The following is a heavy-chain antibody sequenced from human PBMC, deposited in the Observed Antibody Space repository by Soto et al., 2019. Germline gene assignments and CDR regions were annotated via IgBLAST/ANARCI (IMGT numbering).Heavy chain of an antibody. J-gene: IGHJ4*02. CDR1: GFTFSSYA. Sequence: VGSLRLSCAASGFTFSSYAMSWVRQAPGKGLEWVSAISGSGGSTYYADSVKGRFTISRDNSKNTLYLQMNSLRAEDTAVYYCAKTPPVIAVAGTDFDYWGQGTLVTVSS. CDR3: AKTPPVIAVAGTDFDY. V-gene: IGHV3-23*01. CDR2: ISGSGGST. D-gene: IGHD6-19*01.